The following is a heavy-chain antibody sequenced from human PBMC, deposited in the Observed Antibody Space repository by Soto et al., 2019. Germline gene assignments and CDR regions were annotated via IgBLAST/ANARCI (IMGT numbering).Heavy chain of an antibody. CDR1: GFTFSSYS. J-gene: IGHJ4*02. CDR3: ARAQSIGSYSPFDY. CDR2: ISTRSNSI. D-gene: IGHD1-26*01. Sequence: EVQLVESGGGLVQPGGSLRLSCAASGFTFSSYSMNWVRQAPGKGLEWVSYISTRSNSIYYSDSVKGRFTVSRDNAKNSLFLQMNSLRDEDTAVYFCARAQSIGSYSPFDYWGQGTLVPVSS. V-gene: IGHV3-48*02.